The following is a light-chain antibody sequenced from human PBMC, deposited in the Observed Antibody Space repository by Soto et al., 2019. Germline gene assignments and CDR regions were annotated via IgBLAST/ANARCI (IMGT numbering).Light chain of an antibody. CDR1: GSNIGINY. CDR2: ENN. J-gene: IGLJ3*02. Sequence: QSVLTQPPSVSAAPGQQVTVSCSGSGSNIGINYVSWYQQLPGTAPKLLIYENNRRPSGVPDRFSGSKSGTSAILGITGLQTGDEADYYCGTWDTNLSAWMFGEGTKLTVL. CDR3: GTWDTNLSAWM. V-gene: IGLV1-51*02.